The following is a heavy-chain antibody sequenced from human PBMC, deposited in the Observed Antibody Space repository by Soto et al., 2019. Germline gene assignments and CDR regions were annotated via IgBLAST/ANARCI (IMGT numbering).Heavy chain of an antibody. CDR3: AGKVASGY. V-gene: IGHV3-30*03. D-gene: IGHD2-15*01. Sequence: QVQLVESGGGVVQPERSLRLSCATSGFTFSTYAMHWVRQAPGKGLERVAVISDDGSRKYYANSVKGRFTISRDDSRNTLYLQMNGLRVEDTAVYYCAGKVASGYWGQGTLVTVSS. CDR2: ISDDGSRK. J-gene: IGHJ4*02. CDR1: GFTFSTYA.